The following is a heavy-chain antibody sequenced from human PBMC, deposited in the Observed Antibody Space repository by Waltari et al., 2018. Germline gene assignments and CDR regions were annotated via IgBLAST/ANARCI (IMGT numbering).Heavy chain of an antibody. CDR3: ARTEIALNWFDP. D-gene: IGHD6-13*01. J-gene: IGHJ5*02. V-gene: IGHV4-34*01. Sequence: QVQLQQWGAGLLKPSETLSLTCAVYGGSFRGYYWSWIRQPPGKGLEWIGEINHSGSTNYNPSLKSRVTISVDTSKNQFSLKLSSVTAADTAVYYCARTEIALNWFDPWGQGTLVTVSS. CDR2: INHSGST. CDR1: GGSFRGYY.